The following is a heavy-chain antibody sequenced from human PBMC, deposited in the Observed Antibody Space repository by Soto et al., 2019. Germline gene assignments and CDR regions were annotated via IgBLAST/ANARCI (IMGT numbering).Heavy chain of an antibody. CDR2: IYHSGST. CDR1: GGSISSYY. Sequence: SETLSLSCTVSGGSISSYYWSWIRQPPGKGLEYIGYIYHSGSTNYNPSLKSRVTISVDMSKNQFSLKLSSVTAADTAVYYCARDDRYGMDVWGQGTTVTVSS. J-gene: IGHJ6*02. CDR3: ARDDRYGMDV. V-gene: IGHV4-59*01.